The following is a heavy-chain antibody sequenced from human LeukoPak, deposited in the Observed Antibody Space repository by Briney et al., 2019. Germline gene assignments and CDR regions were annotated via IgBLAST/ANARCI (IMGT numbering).Heavy chain of an antibody. V-gene: IGHV5-51*01. CDR1: GYSFSSYW. D-gene: IGHD6-13*01. CDR3: VRQGYTSSENDY. Sequence: GESLKISCKGSGYSFSSYWISWVRQMPGKGLEWIGVIYPGDSETRYSPSLQGQVTISADKSINTAYLQWSSLKASDSAMYYCVRQGYTSSENDYWGQGTPVTVSS. CDR2: IYPGDSET. J-gene: IGHJ4*02.